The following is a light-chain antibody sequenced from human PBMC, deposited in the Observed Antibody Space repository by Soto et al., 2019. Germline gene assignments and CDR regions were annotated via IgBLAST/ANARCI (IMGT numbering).Light chain of an antibody. J-gene: IGKJ2*01. CDR2: GAS. CDR3: QQYGGVPYT. CDR1: ESISRDY. Sequence: EIVLTQSQGTLSLSPGQRATLSWMASESISRDYLAWYQQRLGQAPRLLIYGASSGATGITDRFSGSGSGTDFTLTISRLEPEELAIYDCQQYGGVPYTFGQGTKGEI. V-gene: IGKV3-20*01.